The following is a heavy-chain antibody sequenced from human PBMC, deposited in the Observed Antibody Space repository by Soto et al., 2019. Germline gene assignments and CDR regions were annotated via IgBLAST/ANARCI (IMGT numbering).Heavy chain of an antibody. J-gene: IGHJ4*02. CDR3: ARDGSNWNAFDY. Sequence: EVQVMESGGVLVQPGGSLRLSCAASGFTFSNFWMTWVRQAPGKGLEWVANINKDGTEKNYVDSEKGRFTISRDNANNSLSLQRNSLRVEDTAVYYCARDGSNWNAFDYWGQGTLVTVSS. CDR2: INKDGTEK. D-gene: IGHD1-20*01. CDR1: GFTFSNFW. V-gene: IGHV3-7*03.